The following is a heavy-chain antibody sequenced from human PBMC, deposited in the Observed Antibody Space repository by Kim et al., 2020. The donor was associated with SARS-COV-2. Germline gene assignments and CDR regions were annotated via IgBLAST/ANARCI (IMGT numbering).Heavy chain of an antibody. CDR1: GGSVSSGSYY. D-gene: IGHD2-8*01. Sequence: SETLSLTCTVSGGSVSSGSYYWSWIRQPPGKGLEWIGYIYYSGSTNYNPSLKSRVTISVDTSKNQFSLKLSSVTAADTAVYYCARNANVGRGGYFDLWGRGTLVTVSS. J-gene: IGHJ2*01. V-gene: IGHV4-61*01. CDR3: ARNANVGRGGYFDL. CDR2: IYYSGST.